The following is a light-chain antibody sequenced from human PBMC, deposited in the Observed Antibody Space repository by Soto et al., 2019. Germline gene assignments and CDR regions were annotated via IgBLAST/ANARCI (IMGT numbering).Light chain of an antibody. V-gene: IGKV4-1*01. CDR2: WAS. Sequence: IVMTQSPDSLAVSLGERATINCKSSQSVLYSPNNRNCLAWFQQKPGQPPKLLIYWASTRESGVPDRFSGSGSGTDFTLTISSLQAEDVAVYYCQQFYSTPHTFGQGTKLEIK. J-gene: IGKJ2*01. CDR3: QQFYSTPHT. CDR1: QSVLYSPNNRNC.